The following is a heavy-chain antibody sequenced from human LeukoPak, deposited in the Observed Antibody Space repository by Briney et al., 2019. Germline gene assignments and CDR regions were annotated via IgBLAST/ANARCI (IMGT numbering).Heavy chain of an antibody. V-gene: IGHV1-69*05. J-gene: IGHJ5*02. D-gene: IGHD3-16*01. CDR3: AIEMAGGLNWFDP. Sequence: SVKVSCKASGGTFSSYAISWVRQAPGQGLEWMGGIIPIFGTANYAQKFQGRVTITTDESTSTAYMELSSPRSEDTAVYYCAIEMAGGLNWFDPWGQGTLVTVSS. CDR1: GGTFSSYA. CDR2: IIPIFGTA.